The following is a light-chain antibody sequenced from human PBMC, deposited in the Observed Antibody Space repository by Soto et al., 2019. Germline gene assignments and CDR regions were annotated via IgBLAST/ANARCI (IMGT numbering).Light chain of an antibody. J-gene: IGLJ1*01. CDR1: ISDVGAYNY. Sequence: QSALTQPASVSGSPGQSITISCTGTISDVGAYNYVSWYQQHPGKVSKLMIYDVYNRPSGISNRFSGSKSGNTASLTISGLQPEDEADYYCSSFTSSNTYVFGTGTKLTVL. CDR2: DVY. CDR3: SSFTSSNTYV. V-gene: IGLV2-14*01.